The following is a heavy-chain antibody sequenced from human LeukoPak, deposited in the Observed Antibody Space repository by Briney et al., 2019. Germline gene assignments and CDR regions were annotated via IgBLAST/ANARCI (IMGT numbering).Heavy chain of an antibody. CDR3: AKEYTNDFRILIPYGAYFDS. Sequence: GGSLRLSCVASGFDVSTYGMNWVRQAPGKGLEWVSYIGRSENTIYYRDSVQGRFTISRDNAGNSLFLLMNNLRAEDSAVYYCAKEYTNDFRILIPYGAYFDSWGQGTLVTVSS. J-gene: IGHJ4*02. CDR2: IGRSENTI. CDR1: GFDVSTYG. D-gene: IGHD3/OR15-3a*01. V-gene: IGHV3-48*01.